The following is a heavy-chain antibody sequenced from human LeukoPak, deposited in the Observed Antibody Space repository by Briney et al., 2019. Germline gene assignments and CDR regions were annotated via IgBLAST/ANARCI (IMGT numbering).Heavy chain of an antibody. D-gene: IGHD3-22*01. CDR2: INPNSGGT. J-gene: IGHJ4*02. V-gene: IGHV1-2*02. CDR1: GYTFTGYY. CDR3: ARRSSPWLLLPYY. Sequence: ASVKVSCKASGYTFTGYYMHWVRQDPGQGLEWMGWINPNSGGTNYAQKFQGRVTMTRGTSISTAYMELSRLRSDDTAVYYCARRSSPWLLLPYYWGQGTLVTVSS.